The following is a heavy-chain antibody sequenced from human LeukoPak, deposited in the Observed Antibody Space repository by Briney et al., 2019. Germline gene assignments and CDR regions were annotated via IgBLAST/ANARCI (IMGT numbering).Heavy chain of an antibody. J-gene: IGHJ4*02. CDR3: AKTSSYFYDTSGYVDY. CDR2: ISGGGRST. V-gene: IGHV3-23*01. Sequence: PGGSLRLSCAASGFTFSSYAMSWVRQTPGKGLEWVSTISGGGRSTYYADSVEGRFTISRDNSKNTLYLQMDSLRAEDSAVYYCAKTSSYFYDTSGYVDYWGQGTLVTVSS. D-gene: IGHD3-22*01. CDR1: GFTFSSYA.